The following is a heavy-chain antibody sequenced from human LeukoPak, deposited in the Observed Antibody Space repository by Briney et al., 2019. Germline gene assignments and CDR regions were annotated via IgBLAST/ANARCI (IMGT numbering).Heavy chain of an antibody. CDR1: GFTFSSYS. Sequence: PGGSLRLSCAASGFTFSSYSMNWVRQAPEKGLEWVSSISSSSSYIYHADSVKGRFTISRDNAKNSLYLQMNSLRAEDTAVYYCARDRGSSSWYDYWGQGTLVTVSS. V-gene: IGHV3-21*01. J-gene: IGHJ4*02. CDR2: ISSSSSYI. CDR3: ARDRGSSSWYDY. D-gene: IGHD6-13*01.